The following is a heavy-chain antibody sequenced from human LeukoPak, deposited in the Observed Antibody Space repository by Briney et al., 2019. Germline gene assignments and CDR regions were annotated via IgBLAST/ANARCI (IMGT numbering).Heavy chain of an antibody. D-gene: IGHD5-24*01. V-gene: IGHV4-34*01. CDR3: AREDDNDALDI. J-gene: IGHJ3*02. Sequence: PSETLSLTCAVYGGSFSGHYWSWIRQPPGKGLEWIGEINHSGSTNYNPSLKSRVTISVDTSKNQFSLKLSSVTAADTAVYYCAREDDNDALDIWGQGTMVTVSS. CDR1: GGSFSGHY. CDR2: INHSGST.